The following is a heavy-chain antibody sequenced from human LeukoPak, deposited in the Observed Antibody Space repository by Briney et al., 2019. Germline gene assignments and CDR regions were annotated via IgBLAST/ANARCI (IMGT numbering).Heavy chain of an antibody. CDR3: AKDRENRYYFDY. CDR2: ISGSGGST. J-gene: IGHJ4*02. Sequence: PGGSLKLSCAASGFTFSNYNFYWVRQAPGKGLEWVSAISGSGGSTYYADPVKGRFTISRDNSKNTLYLQMNSLRAEDTAVYYCAKDRENRYYFDYWGQGTLVTVSS. V-gene: IGHV3-23*01. CDR1: GFTFSNYN.